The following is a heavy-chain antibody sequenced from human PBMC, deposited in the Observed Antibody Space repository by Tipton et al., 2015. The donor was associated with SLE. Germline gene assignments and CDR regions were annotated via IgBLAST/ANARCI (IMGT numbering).Heavy chain of an antibody. CDR1: SGSIRTSY. V-gene: IGHV4-59*01. D-gene: IGHD5-12*01. CDR2: IYYSGST. J-gene: IGHJ5*02. Sequence: TLSLTCTLSSGSIRTSYWTWIRQPPGKGLEWIGYIYYSGSTNYNPSLKSRVTISVDTSKNQFSLKLNSVTAADTAVYYCARGVGYEDLWGQGTLVTVSA. CDR3: ARGVGYEDL.